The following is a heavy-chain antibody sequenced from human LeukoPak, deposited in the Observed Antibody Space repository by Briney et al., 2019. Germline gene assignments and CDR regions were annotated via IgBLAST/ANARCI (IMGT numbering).Heavy chain of an antibody. D-gene: IGHD5-18*01. CDR3: ARVDTAMVRGYFDY. CDR2: IIPIFGTA. CDR1: GGTFSSYA. Sequence: SVKVSCKASGGTFSSYAISWVRQAPGQGLEWMGGIIPIFGTANYAQKFQGRVTITADKSTSTAYMELSSLRSEDTAVYYCARVDTAMVRGYFDYWGQGTLVTVSS. V-gene: IGHV1-69*06. J-gene: IGHJ4*02.